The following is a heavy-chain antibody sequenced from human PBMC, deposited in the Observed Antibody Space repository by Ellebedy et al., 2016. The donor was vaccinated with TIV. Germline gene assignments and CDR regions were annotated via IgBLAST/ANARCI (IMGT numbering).Heavy chain of an antibody. CDR2: ISYDGSNK. CDR1: GFTFSSYG. CDR3: AKGAAITFGGVIVPSMLYYFDY. Sequence: GGSLRLSXAASGFTFSSYGMHWVRQAPGKGLEWVAVISYDGSNKYYADSVKGRFTISRDNSKNTLYLQMNSLRAEDTAVYYCAKGAAITFGGVIVPSMLYYFDYWGQGTLVTVSS. V-gene: IGHV3-30*18. D-gene: IGHD3-16*02. J-gene: IGHJ4*02.